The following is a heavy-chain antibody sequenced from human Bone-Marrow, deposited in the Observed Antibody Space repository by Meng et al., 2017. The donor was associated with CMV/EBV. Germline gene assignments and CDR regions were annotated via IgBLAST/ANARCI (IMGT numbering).Heavy chain of an antibody. CDR2: IIPILSIA. CDR1: GGTFSSYA. J-gene: IGHJ4*02. CDR3: ARAKYDFWSGQFDY. D-gene: IGHD3-3*01. V-gene: IGHV1-69*10. Sequence: SVKVSCKASGGTFSSYAISWVRPAPGQGLEWMGGIIPILSIANYAQKFQGRVTITADKSTSTAYMELSSLRSEDTAVYYCARAKYDFWSGQFDYWGQGTLVTVSS.